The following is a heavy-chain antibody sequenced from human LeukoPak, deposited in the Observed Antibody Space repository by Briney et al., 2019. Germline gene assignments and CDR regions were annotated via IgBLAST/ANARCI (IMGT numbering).Heavy chain of an antibody. V-gene: IGHV3-23*01. J-gene: IGHJ4*02. Sequence: WIRQPQGKGLEWVSAISGSGGSTYYADSVKGRFTISRDNSKNTLYLQMNSLRAEDTAVYHCSKVAAAGRNYFDYWGQGTLVTVSS. D-gene: IGHD6-13*01. CDR2: ISGSGGST. CDR3: SKVAAAGRNYFDY.